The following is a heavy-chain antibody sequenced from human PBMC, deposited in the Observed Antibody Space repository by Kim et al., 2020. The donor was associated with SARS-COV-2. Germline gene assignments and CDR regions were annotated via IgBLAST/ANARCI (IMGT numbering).Heavy chain of an antibody. D-gene: IGHD3-10*01. J-gene: IGHJ4*02. Sequence: GGTNYAQKFQGRVTMTRDTSISTAYMELSRLRSDDTAVYYCATRMVKSDYWGQGTLVTVSS. CDR3: ATRMVKSDY. V-gene: IGHV1-2*02. CDR2: GGT.